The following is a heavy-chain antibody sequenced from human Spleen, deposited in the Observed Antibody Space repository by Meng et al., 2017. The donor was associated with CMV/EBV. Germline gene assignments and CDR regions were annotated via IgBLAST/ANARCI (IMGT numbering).Heavy chain of an antibody. CDR3: ARELTGTTSPGIDY. J-gene: IGHJ4*02. D-gene: IGHD1-7*01. CDR1: GYNFTGYY. CDR2: INPNSGGT. V-gene: IGHV1-2*02. Sequence: ASVKVSCKASGYNFTGYYIHWVRQAPGQGLEWMGWINPNSGGTNYAQKFQGRVTMTRDTSISTAYMELSRLRSDDTAVYYCARELTGTTSPGIDYWGQGTLVTVSS.